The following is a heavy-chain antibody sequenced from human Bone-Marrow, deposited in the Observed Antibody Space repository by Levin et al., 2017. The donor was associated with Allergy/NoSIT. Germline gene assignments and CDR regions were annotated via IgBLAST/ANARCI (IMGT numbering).Heavy chain of an antibody. CDR2: VFFTGGT. CDR3: ARGSPIDY. Sequence: PSETLSLTCTVSGDSIGNYYWSWIRQSPGKGLEWIGHVFFTGGTNYSPSLKRRVTISVDTSKNQFSLKLNSVTAADTAVYYCARGSPIDYLGQGILVTVSS. V-gene: IGHV4-59*01. J-gene: IGHJ4*02. CDR1: GDSIGNYY.